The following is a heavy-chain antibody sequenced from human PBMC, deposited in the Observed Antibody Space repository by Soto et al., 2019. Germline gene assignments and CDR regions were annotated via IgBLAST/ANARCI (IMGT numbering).Heavy chain of an antibody. V-gene: IGHV4-30-4*01. CDR1: GGSISSGDYY. J-gene: IGHJ5*02. D-gene: IGHD5-12*01. CDR2: IYYSGST. Sequence: SETLSLTCTVSGGSISSGDYYWSWIRQPPGKGLEWIGYIYYSGSTYYNPSLKSRVTISVDTSKNQFSLKLSSVTAADTAVYYCARLEVDIVATIDCNWFDPSGPGTLVTVSS. CDR3: ARLEVDIVATIDCNWFDP.